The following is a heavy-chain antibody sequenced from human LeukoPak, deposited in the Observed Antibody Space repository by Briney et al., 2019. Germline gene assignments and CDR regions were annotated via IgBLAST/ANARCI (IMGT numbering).Heavy chain of an antibody. CDR3: ARGLTSLLDP. CDR2: IKQDGSEK. J-gene: IGHJ5*02. D-gene: IGHD2-21*02. Sequence: PGGSLRLSCAASGFTFSNSWMTWVRQAPGKGLECVANIKQDGSEKYYVDSVTGRFTISRDNAKNSLYLQMNGLRAEDTAVYYCARGLTSLLDPWGQGTLVTVSS. V-gene: IGHV3-7*01. CDR1: GFTFSNSW.